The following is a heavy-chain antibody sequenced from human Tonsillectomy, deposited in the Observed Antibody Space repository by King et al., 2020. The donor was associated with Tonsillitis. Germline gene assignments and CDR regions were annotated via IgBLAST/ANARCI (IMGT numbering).Heavy chain of an antibody. CDR1: GGTFSSYA. V-gene: IGHV1-69*01. CDR3: AEVPLHYYASSSYHYSYYCMDV. CDR2: IIPIFGTA. J-gene: IGHJ6*02. D-gene: IGHD3-22*01. Sequence: VQLAESGAEVKKPGSSVKVSCKASGGTFSSYAISWVRQAPGQGLEWMGGIIPIFGTANYAQKFQGRVTITADESTSTAYMELSSLRSEDTAVYYCAEVPLHYYASSSYHYSYYCMDVWGQGTPVTVSS.